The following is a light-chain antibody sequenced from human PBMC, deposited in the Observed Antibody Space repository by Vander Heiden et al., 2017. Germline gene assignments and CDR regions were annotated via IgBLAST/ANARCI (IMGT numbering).Light chain of an antibody. Sequence: EIVLTQSPGTLSLSPGERATLSCRASQSVSSSYLAWYQQKPGQAPRLLIYGASSRATGIPDRFSASGYGTDFTLTISRREPEDFAAYYCQQYGSSPPITFGQGTRLEIK. V-gene: IGKV3-20*01. CDR3: QQYGSSPPIT. CDR1: QSVSSSY. CDR2: GAS. J-gene: IGKJ5*01.